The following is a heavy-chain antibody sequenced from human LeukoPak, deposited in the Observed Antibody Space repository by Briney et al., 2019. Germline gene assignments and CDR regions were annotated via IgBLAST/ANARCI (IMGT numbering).Heavy chain of an antibody. CDR2: ISGSGGST. Sequence: PGGSLRLSCAASGFTFSSYAMSWVRQAPGKGLEWVSAISGSGGSTYYADSVKGRFTISRDNSKNTLYLQMSSPKTEDTAMYYCAKGLLGGLLVSPLGSWGQGTLVTVSS. V-gene: IGHV3-23*01. CDR3: AKGLLGGLLVSPLGS. J-gene: IGHJ5*02. D-gene: IGHD2-21*01. CDR1: GFTFSSYA.